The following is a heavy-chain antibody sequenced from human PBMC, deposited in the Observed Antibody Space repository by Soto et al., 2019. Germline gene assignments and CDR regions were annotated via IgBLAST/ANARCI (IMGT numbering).Heavy chain of an antibody. J-gene: IGHJ6*02. CDR1: GGTFSSYA. CDR3: ARDLGYCRGGSCYEPTWGMDV. Sequence: SVKVSCKASGGTFSSYAISWVRQAPGQGLEWMGGIIPIFGTANYAQKFQGRVTITADESTSTAYMELSSLRSEDTAVYYCARDLGYCRGGSCYEPTWGMDVWGQGTTVTVSS. CDR2: IIPIFGTA. D-gene: IGHD2-15*01. V-gene: IGHV1-69*13.